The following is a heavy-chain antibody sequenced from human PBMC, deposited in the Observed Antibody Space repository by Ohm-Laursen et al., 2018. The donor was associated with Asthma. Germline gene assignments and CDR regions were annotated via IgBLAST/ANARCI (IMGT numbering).Heavy chain of an antibody. J-gene: IGHJ6*02. CDR2: ISTASSFI. CDR3: ARTQGYGVYYYYGMDV. Sequence: GSLRLSFTASGYTFSRYSIHWVRQIPRKGLEWVASISTASSFIYYADSVKGRFTISRDNAKNSLYLQMNSLRDEDTAVYYCARTQGYGVYYYYGMDVWGQGTTVTVSS. V-gene: IGHV3-21*01. D-gene: IGHD5-12*01. CDR1: GYTFSRYS.